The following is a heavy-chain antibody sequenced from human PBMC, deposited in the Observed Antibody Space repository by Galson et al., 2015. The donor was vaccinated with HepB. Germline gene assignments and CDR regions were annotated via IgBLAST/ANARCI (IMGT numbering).Heavy chain of an antibody. CDR2: ITSGSSYI. CDR1: GFTFSSYT. Sequence: SLRLSCAASGFTFSSYTMNWVRQAPGKGLEWVSSITSGSSYIYYADSVKGRFTISRDNAKNSLYLQMNSLRTEDTAVYYCAKGGHGSYYGYWGQGTLVTVSS. J-gene: IGHJ4*02. CDR3: AKGGHGSYYGY. V-gene: IGHV3-21*01. D-gene: IGHD3-10*01.